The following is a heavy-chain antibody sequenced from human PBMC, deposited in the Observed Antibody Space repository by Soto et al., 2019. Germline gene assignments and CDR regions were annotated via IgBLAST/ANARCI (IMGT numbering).Heavy chain of an antibody. CDR2: IDPSDSYT. Sequence: GESLKISCKGSGYSFTSYWISWVRQMPGKGLEWMGRIDPSDSYTNYSPSFQGHVTISADKSISTAYLQWSSLKASDTAMYYCARRPYWNCPPYYYYGMDVWGQGTTVTVSS. J-gene: IGHJ6*02. CDR1: GYSFTSYW. CDR3: ARRPYWNCPPYYYYGMDV. V-gene: IGHV5-10-1*01. D-gene: IGHD1-7*01.